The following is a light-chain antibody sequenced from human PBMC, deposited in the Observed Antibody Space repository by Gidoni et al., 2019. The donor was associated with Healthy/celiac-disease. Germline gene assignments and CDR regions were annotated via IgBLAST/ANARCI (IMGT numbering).Light chain of an antibody. Sequence: QSDLTQPSSVSGSPAQSIPISCTGTSSDVGGYNYVSWYQHHPGKAPKLMIYDVSNRPAGVSNRFAGTKSDNTASQTITGLQAEDEDDYYCSSYTSSSGGVFGTGTKVTVL. CDR1: SSDVGGYNY. V-gene: IGLV2-14*03. CDR3: SSYTSSSGGV. J-gene: IGLJ1*01. CDR2: DVS.